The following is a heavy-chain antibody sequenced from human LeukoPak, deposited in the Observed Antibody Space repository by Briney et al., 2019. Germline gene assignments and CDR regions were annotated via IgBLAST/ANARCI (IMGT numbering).Heavy chain of an antibody. V-gene: IGHV4-39*07. CDR2: IYYSGST. CDR3: ARIRVVVTARNPNWFDP. J-gene: IGHJ5*02. CDR1: GDSISSSSFY. Sequence: PSETLSLTCTVSGDSISSSSFYWGWIRQSPGKGLEWIGSIYYSGSTYYNPSLKSRVTISVDTSKNQFSLKLSSVTAADTAVYYCARIRVVVTARNPNWFDPWGQGTLVTVSS. D-gene: IGHD2-21*02.